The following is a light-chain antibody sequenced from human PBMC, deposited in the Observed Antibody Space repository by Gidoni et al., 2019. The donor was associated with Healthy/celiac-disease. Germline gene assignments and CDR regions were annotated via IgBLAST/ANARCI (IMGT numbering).Light chain of an antibody. J-gene: IGLJ2*01. CDR3: QAWDSSTVV. CDR2: QDS. Sequence: SYELTQPPSVSVPPGQTASIPCSGDKLGDKYACWYQQKPGQSPVLVTYQDSKRPSGIPERFSGSNSGNTATLTISGTQAMDEADYYCQAWDSSTVVFGGGTKLTVL. CDR1: KLGDKY. V-gene: IGLV3-1*01.